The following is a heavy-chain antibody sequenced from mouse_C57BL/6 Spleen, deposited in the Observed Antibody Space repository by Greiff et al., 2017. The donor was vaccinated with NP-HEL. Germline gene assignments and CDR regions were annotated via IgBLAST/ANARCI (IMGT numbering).Heavy chain of an antibody. J-gene: IGHJ2*01. Sequence: QVQLQQPGAELVKPGASVKLSCKASGYTFTSYWMHWVKQRPGQGLEWIGMIHPNSGSTNYNEKFKSKATLTVDKSSSTAYMQLSSLTSEDSAVYYCARRYGNYERDYWGQGTTRTVSS. CDR1: GYTFTSYW. CDR3: ARRYGNYERDY. D-gene: IGHD2-1*01. CDR2: IHPNSGST. V-gene: IGHV1-64*01.